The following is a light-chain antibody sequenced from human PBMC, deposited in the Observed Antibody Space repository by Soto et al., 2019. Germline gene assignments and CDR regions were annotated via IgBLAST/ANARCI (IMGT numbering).Light chain of an antibody. J-gene: IGLJ3*02. V-gene: IGLV2-11*01. CDR3: CSDAGSYTV. Sequence: QSVLTQPRSVSGSPGQSVTISCTGASTDVGGYNYVSWYQQHPDNAPKLIIYDVGERPSGVSDRFSGSKSGNTASLTISGLQAEDEADYYCCSDAGSYTVCVGGTKVTVL. CDR2: DVG. CDR1: STDVGGYNY.